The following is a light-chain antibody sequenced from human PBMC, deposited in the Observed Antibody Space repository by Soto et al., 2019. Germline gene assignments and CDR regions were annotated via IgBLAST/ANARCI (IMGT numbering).Light chain of an antibody. V-gene: IGLV2-18*02. CDR3: SSYTTSSTRV. Sequence: QSALIQPPSVSGSPGQSVTISCTGTSSDVGSYDYVSWYQQHPGTVPKPMIYNVNTQPSGVPDRFSGSKSGNTASMTISGLQAEDEGDYYCSSYTTSSTRVFGTGTKLTVL. J-gene: IGLJ1*01. CDR1: SSDVGSYDY. CDR2: NVN.